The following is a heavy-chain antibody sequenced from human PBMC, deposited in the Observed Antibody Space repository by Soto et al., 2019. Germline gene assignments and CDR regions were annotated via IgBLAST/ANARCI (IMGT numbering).Heavy chain of an antibody. CDR2: INPNSGDT. D-gene: IGHD4-17*01. CDR3: ARFDYGGNSGGDY. J-gene: IGHJ4*02. V-gene: IGHV1-2*04. Sequence: QVQLVQSGAEVKKPGASVKVSCKASGYTFTGYYMHWVRQAPGQGLEWMGWINPNSGDTNYAQKFQGWVTMTRDTSISTAYMELSRLRSDDTAVYYCARFDYGGNSGGDYWGQGTLVTVSS. CDR1: GYTFTGYY.